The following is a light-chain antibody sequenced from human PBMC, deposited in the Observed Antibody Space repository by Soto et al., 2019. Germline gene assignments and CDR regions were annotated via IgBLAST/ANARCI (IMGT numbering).Light chain of an antibody. CDR2: GAS. CDR1: QSVSSSY. V-gene: IGKV3-20*01. Sequence: EIVLTQSPGTLSLSPGERATLSCRASQSVSSSYLAWYQQKPGQAPRLLIYGASSSATGIPDRFSGSGSGTDFTLNISRLEPEDFAVYYCQQYGSSPGTFGQGTKLEIK. CDR3: QQYGSSPGT. J-gene: IGKJ2*01.